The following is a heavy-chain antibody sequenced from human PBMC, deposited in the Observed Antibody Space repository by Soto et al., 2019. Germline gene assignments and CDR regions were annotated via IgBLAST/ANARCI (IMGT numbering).Heavy chain of an antibody. CDR2: ISSSGSTI. CDR1: GFTFSDYY. CDR3: ARSHLYYDSSGYPDY. D-gene: IGHD3-22*01. Sequence: GGSLRLSCAASGFTFSDYYMSWIRQAPGKGLEWVSYISSSGSTIYYADSVKGRFTISRGNAKNSLYLQMNSLRAEDTAVYYRARSHLYYDSSGYPDYWGQGTLVTVLL. J-gene: IGHJ4*02. V-gene: IGHV3-11*01.